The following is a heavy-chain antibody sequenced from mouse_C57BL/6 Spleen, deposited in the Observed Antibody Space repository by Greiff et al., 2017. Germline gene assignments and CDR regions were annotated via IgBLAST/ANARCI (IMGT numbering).Heavy chain of an antibody. D-gene: IGHD2-2*01. J-gene: IGHJ3*01. CDR1: GFTFSSYA. Sequence: EVQRVESGGGLVKPGGSLKLSCAASGFTFSSYAMSWVRQTPEKRLEWVATISDGGSYTYYPDNVKGRFTISRDNAKNNLYLQMSHLKSEDTAMXYCARDQGGYGAWFAYWGQGTLVTVSA. CDR2: ISDGGSYT. V-gene: IGHV5-4*01. CDR3: ARDQGGYGAWFAY.